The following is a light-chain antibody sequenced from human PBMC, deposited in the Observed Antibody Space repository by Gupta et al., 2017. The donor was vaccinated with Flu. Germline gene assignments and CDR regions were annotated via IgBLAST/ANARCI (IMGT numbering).Light chain of an antibody. CDR3: SSYTSSNSLE. J-gene: IGLJ3*02. V-gene: IGLV2-14*01. CDR1: SSDVSGYNY. Sequence: TSSDVSGYNYVSWYQHHPGKAPKLMIYEVINRPSGVSNRFSGSKSGNTASLTISGLQAEDEADYYCSSYTSSNSLEFGGGTKLTVL. CDR2: EVI.